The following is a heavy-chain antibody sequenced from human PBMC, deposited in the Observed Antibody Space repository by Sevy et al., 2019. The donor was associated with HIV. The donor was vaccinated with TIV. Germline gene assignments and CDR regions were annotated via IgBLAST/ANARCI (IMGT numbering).Heavy chain of an antibody. D-gene: IGHD3-16*01. CDR2: ISSSGSTI. CDR1: GFTFSTYE. V-gene: IGHV3-48*03. CDR3: ARGAWGGIDY. J-gene: IGHJ4*02. Sequence: GGSLRLSCAASGFTFSTYEMNWVRQAPRKGLEWVSYISSSGSTIYYADSVKGRFTISRDSAKNSLYLQMNSLRAEDTAVYYCARGAWGGIDYRGQGTLVTVSS.